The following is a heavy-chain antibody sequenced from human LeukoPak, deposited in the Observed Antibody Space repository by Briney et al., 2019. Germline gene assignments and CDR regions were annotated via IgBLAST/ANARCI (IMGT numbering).Heavy chain of an antibody. CDR1: GLTFSSFW. Sequence: GGSLRLSCAASGLTFSSFWMSWVRQPRGKGLEWLANIKQDGSGKYYVDSVKGRFTVSRDNAENSLSLQMNSLRAEDTAVYYCARGYCSGGSCFSSTGNFDLWGRGTLVTVSS. CDR3: ARGYCSGGSCFSSTGNFDL. J-gene: IGHJ2*01. D-gene: IGHD2-15*01. V-gene: IGHV3-7*04. CDR2: IKQDGSGK.